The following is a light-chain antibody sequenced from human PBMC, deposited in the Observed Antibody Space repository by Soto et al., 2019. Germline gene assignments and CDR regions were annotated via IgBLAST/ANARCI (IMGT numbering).Light chain of an antibody. Sequence: EIVLTLSPATLSLSPGERATLSCRASQSVSSYLAWYQQKPGQAPRLLIYDASNRATGIPARFSGSGSGTDFTLTISSLEPEDFAVYYCQQRSNWPLFGPGTKVDIK. CDR3: QQRSNWPL. CDR2: DAS. CDR1: QSVSSY. V-gene: IGKV3-11*01. J-gene: IGKJ3*01.